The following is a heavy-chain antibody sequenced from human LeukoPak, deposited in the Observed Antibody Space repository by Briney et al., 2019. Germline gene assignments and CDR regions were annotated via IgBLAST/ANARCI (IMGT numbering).Heavy chain of an antibody. D-gene: IGHD1-26*01. CDR1: GFTVSSNY. CDR3: ARDKSIVGATTAFDI. J-gene: IGHJ3*02. CDR2: IYSGGST. Sequence: GGSLRLSCAASGFTVSSNYMSWVRQAPGKGLEWVSVIYSGGSTYYADSVKGRFTISRDNAKNSLYLQMNSLRAEDTALYHCARDKSIVGATTAFDIWGQGTMVTVSS. V-gene: IGHV3-53*01.